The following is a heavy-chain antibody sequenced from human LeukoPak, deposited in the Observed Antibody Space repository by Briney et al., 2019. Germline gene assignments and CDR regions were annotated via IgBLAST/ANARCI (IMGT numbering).Heavy chain of an antibody. J-gene: IGHJ4*02. V-gene: IGHV1-69*13. CDR3: ARGFTMVRGVIIPAFDY. CDR2: IIPIFGTA. CDR1: GGTFSSYA. Sequence: SVKVSCKASGGTFSSYAISWVRQAPGQGLEWMGGIIPIFGTANYAQKFQGRVTITADESTSTAYMELSSLRSEDTAVYYCARGFTMVRGVIIPAFDYWGQGTLVTVSS. D-gene: IGHD3-10*01.